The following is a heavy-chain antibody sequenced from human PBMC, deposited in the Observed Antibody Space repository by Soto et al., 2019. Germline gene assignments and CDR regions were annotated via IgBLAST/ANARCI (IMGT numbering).Heavy chain of an antibody. D-gene: IGHD3-10*01. V-gene: IGHV4-4*02. CDR2: IYYSGST. J-gene: IGHJ5*02. CDR1: GGSISSINW. Sequence: QVHLPESGPGLVKPSGTLSLTCGVSGGSISSINWWSWVRQTPGKGLEWIGEIYYSGSTNYNPYLTSRVTMSIDKSKHQFFLNLTSVTAADKALYFCARSSGVSATNWFDAWGQGTLVTVYS. CDR3: ARSSGVSATNWFDA.